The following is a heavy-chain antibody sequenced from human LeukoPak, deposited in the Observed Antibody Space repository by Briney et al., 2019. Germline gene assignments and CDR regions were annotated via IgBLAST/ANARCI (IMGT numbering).Heavy chain of an antibody. CDR2: INHSGST. Sequence: SETLSLTCAVYGGSFSGYYWSWIRQPPGKGLEWIGEINHSGSTNYNPSLKSRVTISVDTSKNQFPLKLSSVTAADTAVYYCARGTGYCSGGSCYSNLGAFDIWGQGTMVTVSS. J-gene: IGHJ3*02. V-gene: IGHV4-34*01. CDR3: ARGTGYCSGGSCYSNLGAFDI. D-gene: IGHD2-15*01. CDR1: GGSFSGYY.